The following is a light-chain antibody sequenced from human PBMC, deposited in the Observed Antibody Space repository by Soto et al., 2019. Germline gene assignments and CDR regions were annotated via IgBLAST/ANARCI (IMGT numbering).Light chain of an antibody. CDR2: GAS. Sequence: NELTQSPGTLSLSPGERATLSCRASRSVTSNFVAWYQQKPGQAPRLLVYGASTRAIDIPERFSGSGSGTDFSITINRLEPEDFAVYFCQQYGSSPRWTFVQGTKVEIK. CDR1: RSVTSNF. V-gene: IGKV3-20*01. J-gene: IGKJ2*02. CDR3: QQYGSSPRWT.